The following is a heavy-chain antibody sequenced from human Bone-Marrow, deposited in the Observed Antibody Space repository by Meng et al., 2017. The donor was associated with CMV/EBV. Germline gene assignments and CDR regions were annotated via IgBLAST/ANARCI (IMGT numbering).Heavy chain of an antibody. V-gene: IGHV3-30*02. D-gene: IGHD3-9*01. CDR1: GFTFSRYD. CDR2: INYDGSNK. Sequence: GESLKISCAASGFTFSRYDIHWVRQAPGKGLEWVAFINYDGSNKKSADSVKGRFTISRDNSKNTLYLQMNSLRAEDTAVYYCAKFLTDSPDDAFDIWGQGTLVTASS. J-gene: IGHJ3*02. CDR3: AKFLTDSPDDAFDI.